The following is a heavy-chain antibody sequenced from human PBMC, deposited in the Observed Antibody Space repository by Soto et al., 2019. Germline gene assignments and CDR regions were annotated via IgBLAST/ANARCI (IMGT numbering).Heavy chain of an antibody. J-gene: IGHJ4*02. V-gene: IGHV4-59*08. CDR3: ARQFEYSSYFDY. CDR1: GGSISSYY. Sequence: SETLSLTCTVSGGSISSYYWSWIRQPPGKGLEWIGYIYYSGSTNYNPSLKSRVTISVDTSKNQFSLKLSSVTAADTAVYYCARQFEYSSYFDYWGQGTLVTVSS. CDR2: IYYSGST. D-gene: IGHD6-6*01.